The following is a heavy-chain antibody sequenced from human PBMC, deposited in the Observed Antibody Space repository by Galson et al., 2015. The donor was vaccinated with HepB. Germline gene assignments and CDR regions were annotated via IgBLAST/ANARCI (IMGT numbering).Heavy chain of an antibody. J-gene: IGHJ4*02. D-gene: IGHD3-16*01. V-gene: IGHV3-30*18. CDR2: ISSDGSDK. CDR1: GFTFSSYG. CDR3: AKDQGGGSCFDY. Sequence: SLRLSCAASGFTFSSYGMHWVRQAPGKGLEWVAVISSDGSDKFYADSVKGRFTVSRDNSKNTLYLQMSSLRTEDTALYYCAKDQGGGSCFDYWGQGTLVTVSS.